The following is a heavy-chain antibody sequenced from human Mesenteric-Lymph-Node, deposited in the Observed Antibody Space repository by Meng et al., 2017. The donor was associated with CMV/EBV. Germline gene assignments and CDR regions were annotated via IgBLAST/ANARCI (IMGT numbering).Heavy chain of an antibody. Sequence: CTVPGGSISSYYWSWIRQPPGKGLEWIGYIYYSGSTNYNPSLKSRVTISVDTSKNQFSLKLSSVTAADTAVYYCASHDDFWSGQAMNWGQGTLVTVSS. J-gene: IGHJ4*02. D-gene: IGHD3-3*01. CDR1: GGSISSYY. CDR3: ASHDDFWSGQAMN. CDR2: IYYSGST. V-gene: IGHV4-59*01.